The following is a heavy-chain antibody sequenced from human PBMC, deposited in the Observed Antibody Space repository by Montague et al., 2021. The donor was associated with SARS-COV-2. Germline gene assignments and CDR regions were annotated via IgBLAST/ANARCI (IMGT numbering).Heavy chain of an antibody. V-gene: IGHV4-34*12. CDR1: GGSFSGYY. CDR3: VTLSRRTAAGTRDCFGLDV. CDR2: IFHSGTI. J-gene: IGHJ6*02. Sequence: SETLSLTCAVYGGSFSGYYWSWIRQTPGKGLEWIGEIFHSGTINYNPSLKSWVSISVDKSNNQFSLRLSSLIAADTAVYYCVTLSRRTAAGTRDCFGLDVWGQGTTVVVSS. D-gene: IGHD6-13*01.